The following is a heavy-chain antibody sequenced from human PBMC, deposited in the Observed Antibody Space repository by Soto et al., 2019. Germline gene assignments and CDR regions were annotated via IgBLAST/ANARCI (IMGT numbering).Heavy chain of an antibody. Sequence: GGSLRLSCTASGFTFGDYAMSWVRQAPGKGLEWVGFIRSKAYGGTTEYAASVKGRFTISRDDSKSIAYLQMNSLKTEDTAVYYCTRGPGYSSGWALDYWGQGTLVTVSS. CDR1: GFTFGDYA. V-gene: IGHV3-49*04. J-gene: IGHJ4*02. CDR3: TRGPGYSSGWALDY. CDR2: IRSKAYGGTT. D-gene: IGHD6-19*01.